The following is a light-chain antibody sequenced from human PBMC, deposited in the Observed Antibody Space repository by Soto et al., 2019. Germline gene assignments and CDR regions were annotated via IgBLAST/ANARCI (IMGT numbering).Light chain of an antibody. V-gene: IGKV1-5*01. Sequence: DIQKTQSPSTLSASVGDRVTITCRASQSISSWLAWYQQKPGKAPKLLIYDASSLESGVPSRFSGSGSGTEFTLTISSLQPDDFATYYCQQYNSEWTFGQGTKVDIK. CDR2: DAS. J-gene: IGKJ1*01. CDR1: QSISSW. CDR3: QQYNSEWT.